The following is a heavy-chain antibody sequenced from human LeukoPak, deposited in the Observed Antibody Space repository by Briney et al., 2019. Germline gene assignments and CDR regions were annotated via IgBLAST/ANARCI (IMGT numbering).Heavy chain of an antibody. Sequence: SGTLSLTCAVSGGSISSSNWWSWVRQPPGKGLEWIGEIYHSGSTNYNPSLKSRVTISVDKSKNQFSLKLSSVTAADTAIYICAGGGFYGHPFDFGGQGTLVTVSS. V-gene: IGHV4-4*02. CDR1: GGSISSSNW. J-gene: IGHJ4*02. CDR2: IYHSGST. CDR3: AGGGFYGHPFDF. D-gene: IGHD3-10*01.